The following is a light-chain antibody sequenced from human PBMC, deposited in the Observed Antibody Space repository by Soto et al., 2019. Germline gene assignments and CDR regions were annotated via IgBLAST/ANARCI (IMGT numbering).Light chain of an antibody. CDR1: QSVSSY. Sequence: EIVLTQSPATLSLSPGERATLSCRASQSVSSYLAWYQQKAGQAPRLLIYDASNRATGIPARFSGSGSGTDFTLTISSLEPGDFAVYFCQHRSNWPLTVGQGTRLEIK. CDR2: DAS. V-gene: IGKV3-11*01. J-gene: IGKJ5*01. CDR3: QHRSNWPLT.